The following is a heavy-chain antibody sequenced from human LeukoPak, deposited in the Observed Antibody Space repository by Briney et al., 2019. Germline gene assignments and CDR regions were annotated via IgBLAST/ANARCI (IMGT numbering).Heavy chain of an antibody. J-gene: IGHJ4*02. D-gene: IGHD1-26*01. CDR1: GGSFSGYY. CDR3: ARSSGSYHEWDY. V-gene: IGHV4-34*01. Sequence: PSETLSLTCAVYGGSFSGYYWSWIRQPPGKGLEWIGEINHSGSTNYNPSLKSRVTISVDTSKNQFSLKLSSVTAADTAVYYCARSSGSYHEWDYWSQGTLVAVSS. CDR2: INHSGST.